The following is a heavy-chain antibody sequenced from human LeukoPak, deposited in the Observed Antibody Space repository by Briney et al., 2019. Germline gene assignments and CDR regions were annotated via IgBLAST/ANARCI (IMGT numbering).Heavy chain of an antibody. J-gene: IGHJ4*02. D-gene: IGHD1-26*01. V-gene: IGHV1-18*01. CDR2: ISAYNGNT. CDR1: GYTFTSYD. CDR3: ARRRVSQWELPQEVFDY. Sequence: ASVKVSCTASGYTFTSYDINWVRQATGQGLEWMGWISAYNGNTNYAQKLQGRVTMTTDTSTSTAYMELRSLRSDDTAVYYCARRRVSQWELPQEVFDYWGQGTLVTVSS.